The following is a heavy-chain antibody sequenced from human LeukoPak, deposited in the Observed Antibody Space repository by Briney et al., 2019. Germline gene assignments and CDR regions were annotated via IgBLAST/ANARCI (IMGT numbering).Heavy chain of an antibody. J-gene: IGHJ3*02. Sequence: SETLSLTCTVSGGSISSGDYYWSWIRQPPGKGLEWIGYIYYSGSTYYNPSLKSRVTISVDTSKNQFSLKLSSVTAADTAVYYCARQITYYDSSGEAFDIWGQGTMVTVSS. D-gene: IGHD3-22*01. V-gene: IGHV4-30-4*01. CDR3: ARQITYYDSSGEAFDI. CDR2: IYYSGST. CDR1: GGSISSGDYY.